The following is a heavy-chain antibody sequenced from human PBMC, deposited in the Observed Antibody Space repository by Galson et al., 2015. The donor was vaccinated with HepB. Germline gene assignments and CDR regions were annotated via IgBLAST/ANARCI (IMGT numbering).Heavy chain of an antibody. CDR3: AAQGYTYGNYYYNGMDV. D-gene: IGHD5-18*01. CDR2: ISYTGST. Sequence: LSLTCAVYVGSFSDYYWSWIRQPAGKGLEWIGYISYTGSTNYNPSLKSRVTISVDTSKNQFSLKLSSVSAADTAVYYCAAQGYTYGNYYYNGMDVWGQGTTVTVSS. V-gene: IGHV4-59*01. CDR1: VGSFSDYY. J-gene: IGHJ6*02.